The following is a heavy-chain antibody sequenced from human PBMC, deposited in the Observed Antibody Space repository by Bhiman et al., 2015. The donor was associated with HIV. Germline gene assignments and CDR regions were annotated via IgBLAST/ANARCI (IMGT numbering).Heavy chain of an antibody. CDR3: ARARQTTWGIFDY. D-gene: IGHD1/OR15-1a*01. V-gene: IGHV3-30*03. CDR1: GFSFGTSD. Sequence: QVQLVESGGGVVQPGRSLRLSCAASGFSFGTSDVHWVRQAPGEGLEWVALISFDGRQKDLADSVKGRFAISRDNSKNTLYLQMNSLRPEDTAIYYCARARQTTWGIFDYWGHGTLVAVSS. CDR2: ISFDGRQK. J-gene: IGHJ4*01.